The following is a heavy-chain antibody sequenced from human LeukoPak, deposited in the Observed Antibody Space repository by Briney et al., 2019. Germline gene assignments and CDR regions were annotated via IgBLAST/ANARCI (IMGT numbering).Heavy chain of an antibody. CDR2: IYPGDSDT. J-gene: IGHJ6*02. V-gene: IGHV5-51*01. CDR1: GYKFTSYW. CDR3: ARKQEFYYYDLDV. Sequence: GESLKISCKGSGYKFTSYWIAWVRQMPGKGLEWMGIIYPGDSDTRYSPSFRGQVTLSADKSVSTAYLQWSSLKASDTAMYYCARKQEFYYYDLDVWGQGTTVTVSS.